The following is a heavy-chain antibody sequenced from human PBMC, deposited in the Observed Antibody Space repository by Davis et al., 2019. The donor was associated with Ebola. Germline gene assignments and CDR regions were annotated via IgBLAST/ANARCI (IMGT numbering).Heavy chain of an antibody. CDR1: GFTFSSYA. CDR2: ISGSGGST. CDR3: ARGFGSFYYYGMDV. V-gene: IGHV3-23*01. J-gene: IGHJ6*02. Sequence: GESLKISCAASGFTFSSYAMSWVRQAPGKGLEWVSAISGSGGSTYYPGSVKGRFTISRENAKNSLYLQMNSLRAGDTAVYYCARGFGSFYYYGMDVWGQGTTVTVSS. D-gene: IGHD1-26*01.